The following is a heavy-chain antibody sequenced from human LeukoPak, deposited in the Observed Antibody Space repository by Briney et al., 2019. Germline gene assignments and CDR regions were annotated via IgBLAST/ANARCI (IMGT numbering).Heavy chain of an antibody. CDR3: AKGGQDFDFWRFDL. CDR2: ISDTGGMT. Sequence: GGSLRLSCAASGFSFSDSAVSWVRHSPGEGLKWVSSISDTGGMTYYADSVKGRFTITRDNSRNTVNLPMNSLRAGDTARYYCAKGGQDFDFWRFDLWGQGILVIVSS. V-gene: IGHV3-23*01. J-gene: IGHJ5*02. D-gene: IGHD3-3*01. CDR1: GFSFSDSA.